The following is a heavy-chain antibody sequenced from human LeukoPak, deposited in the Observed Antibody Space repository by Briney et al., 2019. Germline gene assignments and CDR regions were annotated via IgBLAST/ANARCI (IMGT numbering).Heavy chain of an antibody. Sequence: KPGGSLRLSCVVSGLKFSDAWVTWVRQAPGKGLEWVGRIKRGGTVDYAAPVNGRFTFSRDDSKNTVYLQINSLKIEDTAVYYCKWERSVYYGMDVWGQGTTVTVSS. D-gene: IGHD1-26*01. J-gene: IGHJ6*02. V-gene: IGHV3-15*01. CDR3: KWERSVYYGMDV. CDR2: IKRGGTV. CDR1: GLKFSDAW.